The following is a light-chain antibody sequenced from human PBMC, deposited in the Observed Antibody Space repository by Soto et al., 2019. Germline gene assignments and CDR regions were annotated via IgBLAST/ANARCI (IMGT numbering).Light chain of an antibody. CDR2: RND. J-gene: IGLJ3*02. Sequence: QSVLTQPPSASGTPGQRVTISCSGSSSNIGSNFVYWYQQLPGTAPKVLIYRNDQRPSGVPDRFSGSKSGTSASLAISGLRSDDEADYYCAAWDDSLSGQEVFGGWTKLTVL. V-gene: IGLV1-47*01. CDR1: SSNIGSNF. CDR3: AAWDDSLSGQEV.